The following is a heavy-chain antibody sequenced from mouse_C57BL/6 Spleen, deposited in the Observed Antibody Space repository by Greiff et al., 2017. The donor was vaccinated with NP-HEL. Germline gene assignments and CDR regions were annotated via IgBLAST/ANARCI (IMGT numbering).Heavy chain of an antibody. D-gene: IGHD1-1*01. CDR2: INPNNGGT. Sequence: EVQLQQSGPELVKPGASVKMSCKASGYTFTDYNMHWVKQSHGKSLEWIGYINPNNGGTSYNQKFKGKATLTVNKSSSTAYMELRSLTSEDSVVYYCASYYYGSSYWYFDVWGTGTTVTVSS. J-gene: IGHJ1*03. V-gene: IGHV1-22*01. CDR1: GYTFTDYN. CDR3: ASYYYGSSYWYFDV.